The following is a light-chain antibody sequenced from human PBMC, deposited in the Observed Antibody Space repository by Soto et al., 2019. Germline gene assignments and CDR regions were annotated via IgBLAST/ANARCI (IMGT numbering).Light chain of an antibody. CDR3: GTWDSSLNGYV. CDR1: RSNIGNNF. V-gene: IGLV1-51*01. Sequence: QSVLTQPTSVSAAPGQEVTISCAGSRSNIGNNFFSWYQQFPGTAPKLLIYDNYKRTSGITDRISGSKSGTSATLGITGLQAGDAADYYCGTWDSSLNGYVFGPGTKLTVL. CDR2: DNY. J-gene: IGLJ1*01.